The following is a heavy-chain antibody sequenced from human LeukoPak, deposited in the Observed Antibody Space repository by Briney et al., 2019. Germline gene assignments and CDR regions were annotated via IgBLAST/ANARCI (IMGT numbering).Heavy chain of an antibody. CDR3: AKDRATTVTIYYYYGMDV. CDR1: GFTFSSYG. V-gene: IGHV3-30*18. Sequence: PGGSLRLSCAASGFTFSSYGMHWVRQAPGKGLEWVAVISYDGSNKYYADSVKGRFTISRDNSKNTLYLQMNSLRAEDTAVYYCAKDRATTVTIYYYYGMDVWGQGTTVTVSS. CDR2: ISYDGSNK. J-gene: IGHJ6*02. D-gene: IGHD4-17*01.